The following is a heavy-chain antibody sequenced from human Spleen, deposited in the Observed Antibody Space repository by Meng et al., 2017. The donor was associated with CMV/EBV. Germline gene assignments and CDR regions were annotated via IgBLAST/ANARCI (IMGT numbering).Heavy chain of an antibody. Sequence: SETLSLTCSVSGGSISRNGYYWAWIRQPPGKGLEWIGSIYYEGSTYYSPSLKSRATISVQTSKNQFSLKVFSVTAADTAVYYCARERVAARQSSGEYYYYYGMDVWGQGTTVTVSS. CDR3: ARERVAARQSSGEYYYYYGMDV. CDR1: GGSISRNGYY. CDR2: IYYEGST. V-gene: IGHV4-39*07. J-gene: IGHJ6*02. D-gene: IGHD6-6*01.